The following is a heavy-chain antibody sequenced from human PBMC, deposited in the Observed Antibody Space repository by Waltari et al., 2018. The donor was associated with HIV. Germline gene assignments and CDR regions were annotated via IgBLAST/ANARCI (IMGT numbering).Heavy chain of an antibody. V-gene: IGHV1-24*01. Sequence: QVQLVQSGAEVKKPGASVKVSCKVSGYTLTELSMHWVRQAPGKGLEWMGGVDPEDGETIYAQKFQGRVTMTEDTSTDTAYMELSSLRSEDTAVYYCATLPPDDYVWGSYRPYYFDYWGQGTLVTVSS. J-gene: IGHJ4*02. CDR2: VDPEDGET. CDR1: GYTLTELS. CDR3: ATLPPDDYVWGSYRPYYFDY. D-gene: IGHD3-16*02.